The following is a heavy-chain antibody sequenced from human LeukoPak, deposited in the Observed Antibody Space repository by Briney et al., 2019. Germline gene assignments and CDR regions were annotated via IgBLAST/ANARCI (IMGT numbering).Heavy chain of an antibody. V-gene: IGHV4-31*03. J-gene: IGHJ4*02. CDR2: IYYSGST. CDR1: GGSISSGGYY. Sequence: SQTLSLTCTVSGGSISSGGYYWSWIRQHPGKGLEWIGYIYYSGSTYYNPSLKSRVTISVDTSKNQFSLKLSSVTAADTAVYYCARGRVGSHVWGYWGQGTLVTVSS. D-gene: IGHD3-16*01. CDR3: ARGRVGSHVWGY.